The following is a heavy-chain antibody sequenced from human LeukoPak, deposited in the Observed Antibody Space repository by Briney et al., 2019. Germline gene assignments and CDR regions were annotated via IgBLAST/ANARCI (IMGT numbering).Heavy chain of an antibody. Sequence: SETLSLTCTVSGVSISSSNSYWGWIRQPPGKGLEWIGSIYYSGNTYYNASLKSQVSISVDTSKNQFSLKLSSVTAADTAVYYCARGRHYYGSGSYYSEGYYFDYWGQGTLVTVSS. V-gene: IGHV4-39*07. J-gene: IGHJ4*02. CDR3: ARGRHYYGSGSYYSEGYYFDY. D-gene: IGHD3-10*01. CDR2: IYYSGNT. CDR1: GVSISSSNSY.